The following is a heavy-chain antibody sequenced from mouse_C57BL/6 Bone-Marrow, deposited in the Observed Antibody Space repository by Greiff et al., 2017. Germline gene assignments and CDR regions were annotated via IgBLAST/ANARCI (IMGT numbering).Heavy chain of an antibody. D-gene: IGHD2-4*01. V-gene: IGHV1-58*01. CDR2: IYIGNGYT. CDR1: GYTFTSYG. CDR3: ARHDYDGRRCAY. J-gene: IGHJ3*01. Sequence: EVQLQQSGAELVRPGSSVKMSCKTSGYTFTSYGINWVKQRPGQGLEWIGYIYIGNGYTAYNEKFKGKATLTSDTSSSTAYRQLSSLTSEDSAIDVWARHDYDGRRCAYWGQGTLVTGSA.